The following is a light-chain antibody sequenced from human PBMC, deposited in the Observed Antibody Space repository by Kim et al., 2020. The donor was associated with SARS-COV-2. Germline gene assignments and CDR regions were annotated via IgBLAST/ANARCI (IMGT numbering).Light chain of an antibody. CDR1: QSIVRW. J-gene: IGKJ2*01. V-gene: IGKV1-5*03. CDR3: QQYNTHSYT. Sequence: DIQMTQSPHTLSASVGDRVTITCRASQSIVRWLAWYQQKPGKAPELLIYEASSLESGVPSRFSCSGSGTEFTLTINSLQPDDFATYYCQQYNTHSYTFGQGTKLQI. CDR2: EAS.